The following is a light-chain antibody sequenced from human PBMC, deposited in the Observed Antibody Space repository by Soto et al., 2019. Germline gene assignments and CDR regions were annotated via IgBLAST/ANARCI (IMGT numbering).Light chain of an antibody. J-gene: IGKJ1*01. Sequence: EIVMTQSPATLSVSPGERATLSCRVSQSVSSNLAWYQQKPGQAPRLLIHGASTRATGVPARFSGSGSGTEFTLTISSLQSEDFAVYYCQQYTHWPPSWTFGQGTKVEIK. V-gene: IGKV3-15*01. CDR3: QQYTHWPPSWT. CDR1: QSVSSN. CDR2: GAS.